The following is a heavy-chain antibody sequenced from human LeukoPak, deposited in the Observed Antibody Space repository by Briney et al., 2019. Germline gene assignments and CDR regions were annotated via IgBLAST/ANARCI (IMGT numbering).Heavy chain of an antibody. D-gene: IGHD2-21*01. CDR3: AKAPVTTCRGAYCYPFDY. CDR2: ISDSGNT. CDR1: GFSFSSYA. V-gene: IGHV3-23*01. J-gene: IGHJ4*02. Sequence: GGSLRLSCATSGFSFSSYAMSWVRQAPGKGLEWVSAISDSGNTYHADSVKGRFTISRDSSKNTLFLQMNRLRPEDAAVYYCAKAPVTTCRGAYCYPFDYWGQGTLVTVSS.